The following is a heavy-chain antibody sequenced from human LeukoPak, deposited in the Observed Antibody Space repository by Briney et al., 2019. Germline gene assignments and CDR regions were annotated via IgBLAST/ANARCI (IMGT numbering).Heavy chain of an antibody. CDR2: IYYNGST. D-gene: IGHD3-3*01. CDR3: ARLTIFGVVIVNDAFDI. Sequence: SETLSLTCTVSGGSISSSSYYWGWIRQPPGKGLEWIGSIYYNGSTYYNPSLKSRVTISVDTSKNQFSLKLSSVTAADTAVYYCARLTIFGVVIVNDAFDIWGQGTMVTVSS. V-gene: IGHV4-39*01. CDR1: GGSISSSSYY. J-gene: IGHJ3*02.